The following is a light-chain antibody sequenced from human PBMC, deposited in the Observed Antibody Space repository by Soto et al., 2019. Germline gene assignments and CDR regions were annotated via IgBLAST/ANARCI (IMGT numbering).Light chain of an antibody. J-gene: IGKJ1*01. CDR2: GAS. CDR1: QSVSSN. V-gene: IGKV3-15*01. CDR3: QQYNNWPWT. Sequence: EIVMTQSPATRSVSPGERATLSCRASQSVSSNLAWYQQKPGQAPRLLIYGASTRATGIPARFSGSGSGTEFTLTISSLQSEDFAVYYCQQYNNWPWTFG.